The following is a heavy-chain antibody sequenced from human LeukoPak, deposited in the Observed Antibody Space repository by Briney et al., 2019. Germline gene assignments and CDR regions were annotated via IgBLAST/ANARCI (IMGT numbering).Heavy chain of an antibody. CDR1: GFSFSTSW. V-gene: IGHV3-7*01. CDR2: IRKDGHEI. D-gene: IGHD1-1*01. J-gene: IGHJ4*02. CDR3: ARDGDSWNDFDH. Sequence: PGGSLRPSCVASGFSFSTSWMTWVRQAPGKGLEWVANIRKDGHEIHYADSVKGRFTISRDNTKNSLYLQMSSLSVEDTALYYCARDGDSWNDFDHWGQGTLVTVSS.